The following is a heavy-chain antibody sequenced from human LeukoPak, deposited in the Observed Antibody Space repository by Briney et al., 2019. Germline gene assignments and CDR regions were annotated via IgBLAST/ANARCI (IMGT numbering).Heavy chain of an antibody. D-gene: IGHD2-2*01. CDR1: GFTFSSYA. J-gene: IGHJ6*02. V-gene: IGHV3-23*01. CDR3: AKAVVRRGGDYYYGMDV. CDR2: ISGSGGDT. Sequence: GGSLRLSCAASGFTFSSYAMSWVRQAPGEGLEWVSGISGSGGDTHNADSVKGRFTISRDNSKNTLYLQMNSLRAEDTAVYYCAKAVVRRGGDYYYGMDVWGQGTTVTVSS.